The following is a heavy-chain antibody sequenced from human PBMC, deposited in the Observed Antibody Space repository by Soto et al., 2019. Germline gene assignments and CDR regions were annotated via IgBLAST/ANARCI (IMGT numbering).Heavy chain of an antibody. J-gene: IGHJ4*02. CDR1: GFTFSSYG. CDR3: AKEENVLLWFGELSY. Sequence: QVQLVESGGGVVQPGRSLRLSCAASGFTFSSYGMHWVRQAPGKGLEWVAVISYDGSNKYYADSVKGRFTISRDNSKNTLYLQMNSLRAADTAVYYCAKEENVLLWFGELSYWGQGTLVTVSS. V-gene: IGHV3-30*18. D-gene: IGHD3-10*01. CDR2: ISYDGSNK.